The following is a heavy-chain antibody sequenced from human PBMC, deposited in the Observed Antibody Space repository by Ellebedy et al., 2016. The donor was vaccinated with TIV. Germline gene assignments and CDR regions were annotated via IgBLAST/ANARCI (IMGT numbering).Heavy chain of an antibody. V-gene: IGHV3-53*01. CDR2: IYGGGNT. CDR3: ARARGWYGSDGMDV. D-gene: IGHD6-19*01. CDR1: GFTVSSNY. Sequence: PGGSLRLSCAASGFTVSSNYMSWVRRAPGQGLGWVSVIYGGGNTDYAEHVEGRFTISRDNSKNTVYLQMTSLRAEDTAVYYCARARGWYGSDGMDVWGEGTTVTVSS. J-gene: IGHJ6*04.